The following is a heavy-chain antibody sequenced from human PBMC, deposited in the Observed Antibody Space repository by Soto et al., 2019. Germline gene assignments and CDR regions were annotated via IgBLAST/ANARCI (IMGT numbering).Heavy chain of an antibody. D-gene: IGHD5-18*01. Sequence: QVQLVQSGAEVKKPGSSVKVSCKASGGTFSNYAISWVRQAPGQGLEWMGGIIPIFGTANYAQKFQGRVTITADESTSTAYMELSSLRSEDTAVYYCARSAAMVTDEDYYYYGMDVWGQGTTVTVSS. CDR2: IIPIFGTA. J-gene: IGHJ6*02. CDR3: ARSAAMVTDEDYYYYGMDV. V-gene: IGHV1-69*01. CDR1: GGTFSNYA.